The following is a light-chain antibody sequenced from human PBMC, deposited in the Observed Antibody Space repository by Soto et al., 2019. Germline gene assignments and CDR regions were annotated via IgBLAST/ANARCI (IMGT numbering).Light chain of an antibody. CDR1: SSNLGAGYD. V-gene: IGLV2-14*01. CDR2: EVS. CDR3: SSYTSSSTLYV. Sequence: QSALTQPPSVSGAPGQRVTISCTGNSSNLGAGYDVHWYQQHPGKAPKVMIYEVSNRPSGVSNRFSGSKSGNTASLTISGLQAEDEADYYCSSYTSSSTLYVFGTGTKVTVL. J-gene: IGLJ1*01.